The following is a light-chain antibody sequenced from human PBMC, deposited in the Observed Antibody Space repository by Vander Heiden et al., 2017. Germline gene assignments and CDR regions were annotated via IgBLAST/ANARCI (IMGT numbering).Light chain of an antibody. CDR3: QQLNSYPRT. J-gene: IGKJ5*01. Sequence: DIQFTQSPSLRAASVGTRVTITCRASQGISSYLAWYQQKPGKAPKLLIYAASTLQSGVPSRFSGSGSGTEFTLTISSLQPEDFATYYCQQLNSYPRTFGQGTRLEIK. CDR1: QGISSY. CDR2: AAS. V-gene: IGKV1-9*01.